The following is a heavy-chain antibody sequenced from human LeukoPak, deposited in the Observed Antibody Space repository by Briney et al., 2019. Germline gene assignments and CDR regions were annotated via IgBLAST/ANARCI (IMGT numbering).Heavy chain of an antibody. V-gene: IGHV4-38-2*02. D-gene: IGHD4-17*01. Sequence: SETLSLTCTVSGYSISSGYYWGWIRQPPGKGLEWIGSIYHSGSTYYNPSLKSRVTISVDTSKNQFSLKLSSVTAADTAVYYCARGATVTILSYWGQGTLVTVSS. J-gene: IGHJ4*02. CDR2: IYHSGST. CDR1: GYSISSGYY. CDR3: ARGATVTILSY.